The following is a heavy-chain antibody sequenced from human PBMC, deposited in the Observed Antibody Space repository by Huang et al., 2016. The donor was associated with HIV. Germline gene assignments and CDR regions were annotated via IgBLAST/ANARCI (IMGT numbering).Heavy chain of an antibody. CDR3: ARHGRVAGHYYNNMDV. CDR2: MYYSGNT. D-gene: IGHD6-19*01. J-gene: IGHJ6*02. CDR1: GGSISSSSYY. Sequence: LQLQESGPGLVKSSETLSLICTVSGGSISSSSYYWGWIRQPPGKGPEWIGSMYYSGNTYHNPPCKSLGTMSVDTSKNPFSLKVNSVTAADTAVYYCARHGRVAGHYYNNMDVWGRGTTVTVSS. V-gene: IGHV4-39*01.